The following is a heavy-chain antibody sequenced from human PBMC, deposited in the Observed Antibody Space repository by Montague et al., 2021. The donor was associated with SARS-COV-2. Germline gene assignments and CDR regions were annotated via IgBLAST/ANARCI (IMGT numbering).Heavy chain of an antibody. CDR2: IWNNGGRT. CDR3: ARAGYSGGFYGLDV. D-gene: IGHD6-19*01. J-gene: IGHJ6*02. Sequence: SLRLSCAASGFTFSYYGMHWVRQAPGKGLEWVALIWNNGGRTDYADSVEGRFTISRDNSKNALYLQMISLRAEDTAVYYCARAGYSGGFYGLDVWGQGTTVTVSS. V-gene: IGHV3-33*01. CDR1: GFTFSYYG.